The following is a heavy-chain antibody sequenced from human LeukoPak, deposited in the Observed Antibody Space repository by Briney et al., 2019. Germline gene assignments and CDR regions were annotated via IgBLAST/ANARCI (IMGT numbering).Heavy chain of an antibody. CDR1: GYTFTSYD. V-gene: IGHV1-8*01. CDR3: ARGGYYDILTDY. J-gene: IGHJ4*02. D-gene: IGHD3-9*01. CDR2: MNPNSGNT. Sequence: ASVKVSCKASGYTFTSYDINWVRQATGQGLEWMGWMNPNSGNTGYAQKFQGGVTMTRNTSISTAYMELSSLRSEDTAVYYCARGGYYDILTDYWGQGTLVTVSS.